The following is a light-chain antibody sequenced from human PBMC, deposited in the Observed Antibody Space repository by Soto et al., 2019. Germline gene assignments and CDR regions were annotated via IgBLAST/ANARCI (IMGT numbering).Light chain of an antibody. CDR2: GAS. J-gene: IGKJ5*01. Sequence: MLMTQSPATLSVSPGERVTLSCRTSHSVNSHVAWYQQKPGQAPRLLLYGASTRATGIPVRFSGSGFGTEFTLTISSLESEDFAVCYCQQYKNWPLFGQGTRPEIK. CDR3: QQYKNWPL. CDR1: HSVNSH. V-gene: IGKV3-15*01.